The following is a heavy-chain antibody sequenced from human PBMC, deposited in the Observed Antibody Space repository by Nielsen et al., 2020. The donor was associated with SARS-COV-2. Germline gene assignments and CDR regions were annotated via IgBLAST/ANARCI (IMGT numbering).Heavy chain of an antibody. CDR3: ARESSGYDHYNYGMDV. Sequence: LRLSCTVSGGSISSGGYYWSWIRHHPGKGLEWIGYIYFSGRTCYNPSLKSRVTISVDTSKNQFPLSLRSVTAADTAVYYCARESSGYDHYNYGMDVWGQGTTVTVSS. CDR2: IYFSGRT. J-gene: IGHJ6*02. CDR1: GGSISSGGYY. V-gene: IGHV4-31*03. D-gene: IGHD5-12*01.